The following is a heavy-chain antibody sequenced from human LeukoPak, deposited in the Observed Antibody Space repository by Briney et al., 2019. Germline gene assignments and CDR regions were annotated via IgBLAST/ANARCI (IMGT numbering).Heavy chain of an antibody. Sequence: SETLSLTCTVSNYSISSGYYWGWIRQPPGKGLEWIGSIYHSGSAYYNASLKSRVTISVDTSKNQFSLKLSSVTAADTAVYYCATRSGYVIFVSWGQGTLVTVSS. J-gene: IGHJ5*02. CDR2: IYHSGSA. V-gene: IGHV4-38-2*02. CDR1: NYSISSGYY. D-gene: IGHD5-12*01. CDR3: ATRSGYVIFVS.